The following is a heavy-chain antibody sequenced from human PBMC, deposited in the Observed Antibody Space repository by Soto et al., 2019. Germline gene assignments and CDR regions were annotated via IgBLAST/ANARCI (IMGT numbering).Heavy chain of an antibody. Sequence: QVQLVQSGAEVKKPGASVKVSCKASRYTFTSYAMHWVRQAPGQRLEWMGWINAGNGNTKYSQKFQGRVTITRDTSASTAYMELSSLRSEDTAVYYCASSYYGSGNPKDYYYGMDVWGQGTTVTVSS. CDR3: ASSYYGSGNPKDYYYGMDV. D-gene: IGHD3-10*01. J-gene: IGHJ6*02. V-gene: IGHV1-3*01. CDR1: RYTFTSYA. CDR2: INAGNGNT.